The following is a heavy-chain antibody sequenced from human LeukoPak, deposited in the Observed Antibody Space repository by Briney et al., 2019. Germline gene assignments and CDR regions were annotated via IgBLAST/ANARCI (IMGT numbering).Heavy chain of an antibody. D-gene: IGHD5-24*01. CDR2: INPNSGGT. V-gene: IGHV1-2*02. J-gene: IGHJ6*03. Sequence: ASVKVSCKASGYTFTGYYMHWVRQAPGQGLEWMGWINPNSGGTNYAQKFQGRVTMTRDTSISTAYMELSRLRSDDTAVYYCARAVEMAAIAGYYYYMDVWGKGTTVTVSS. CDR1: GYTFTGYY. CDR3: ARAVEMAAIAGYYYYMDV.